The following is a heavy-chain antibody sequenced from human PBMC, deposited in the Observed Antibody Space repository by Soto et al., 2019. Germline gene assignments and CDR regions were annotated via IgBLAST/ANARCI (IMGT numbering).Heavy chain of an antibody. D-gene: IGHD2-15*01. J-gene: IGHJ4*02. V-gene: IGHV3-21*01. CDR3: ASATVVAATFDF. CDR1: GFAFRSYN. CDR2: ISSGSSNI. Sequence: GGSLRLSCAASGFAFRSYNMNWVRQAPGKGLEWVASISSGSSNIYYADSVKGRFTISRDNAKNSLFLQMDSLRAEESAVYYCASATVVAATFDFWGQGTLVTVSS.